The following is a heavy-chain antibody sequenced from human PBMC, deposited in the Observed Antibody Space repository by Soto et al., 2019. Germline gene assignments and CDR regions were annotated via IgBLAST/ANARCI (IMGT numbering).Heavy chain of an antibody. Sequence: EVQLLESGGGLVQPGGSLRLSCVASGFSFSDRAMGWVRQAPGKGLEWVSDISSNGGGTFYADSVKGRFTISRDNVKNTVHLQMNRLRDEDTAKYYCAKRRGQQLENWQFDVWGRGSLVSVAS. CDR2: ISSNGGGT. CDR3: AKRRGQQLENWQFDV. CDR1: GFSFSDRA. J-gene: IGHJ2*01. V-gene: IGHV3-23*01. D-gene: IGHD6-13*01.